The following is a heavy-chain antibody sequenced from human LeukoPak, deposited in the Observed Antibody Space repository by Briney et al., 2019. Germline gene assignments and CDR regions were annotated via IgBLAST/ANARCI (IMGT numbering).Heavy chain of an antibody. V-gene: IGHV3-74*01. J-gene: IGHJ4*02. CDR2: IRSDGSDA. CDR3: ARDWFHAIDY. D-gene: IGHD2/OR15-2a*01. Sequence: GGSLRLSCAASGFTFSNYGMSWVRQAPGKGLVWVSRIRSDGSDARYAESVKGRFTISRDNAKNTLYLQMNSLRDEDTAVYYCARDWFHAIDYWGQGTLVTVSS. CDR1: GFTFSNYG.